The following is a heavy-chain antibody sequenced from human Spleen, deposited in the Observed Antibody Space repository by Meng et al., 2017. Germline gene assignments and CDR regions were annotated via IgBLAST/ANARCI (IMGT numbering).Heavy chain of an antibody. D-gene: IGHD3-10*01. V-gene: IGHV3-48*03. Sequence: GGSLRLSCAASGFTFSNYEMIWVRQAPGKGLEWVSYISSSGSTIYSADSVKGRFTISRDNAKNSLYLQMNSLRAEDTAVYYCARDGITMVRGAHGYFDLWGRGTLVTVSS. J-gene: IGHJ2*01. CDR3: ARDGITMVRGAHGYFDL. CDR2: ISSSGSTI. CDR1: GFTFSNYE.